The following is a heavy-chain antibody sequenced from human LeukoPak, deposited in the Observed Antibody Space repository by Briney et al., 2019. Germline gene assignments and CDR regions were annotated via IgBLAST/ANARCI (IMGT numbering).Heavy chain of an antibody. CDR2: IYHTGST. V-gene: IGHV4-59*01. CDR3: ARGRVSSSSWYSTYYYYFYMDV. D-gene: IGHD6-13*01. J-gene: IGHJ6*03. CDR1: DDSITIYY. Sequence: SETLSLTCTVSDDSITIYYWTWLRQPPGKGLEWIGYIYHTGSTNYNPSLNRRVTISRDTSKNHFSLELSSVTAADTAVYFCARGRVSSSSWYSTYYYYFYMDVWGKGTTVTISS.